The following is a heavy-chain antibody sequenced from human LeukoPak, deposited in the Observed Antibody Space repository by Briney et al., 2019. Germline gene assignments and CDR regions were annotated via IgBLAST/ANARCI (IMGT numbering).Heavy chain of an antibody. Sequence: QPGGSLRLSCAASGFTFSSYAMSWVRQAPGKGLEWVSAISGSGGSTYYADSVKGRFTISRDNSKNTLYLQMNSLRAEDTAVYYCAKDLSVLLWFGELFGDAFGIWGQGTMVTVSS. CDR2: ISGSGGST. CDR1: GFTFSSYA. J-gene: IGHJ3*02. V-gene: IGHV3-23*01. D-gene: IGHD3-10*01. CDR3: AKDLSVLLWFGELFGDAFGI.